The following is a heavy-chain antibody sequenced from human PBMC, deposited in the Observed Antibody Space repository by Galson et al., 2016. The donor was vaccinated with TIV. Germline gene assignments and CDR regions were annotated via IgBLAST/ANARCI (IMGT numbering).Heavy chain of an antibody. Sequence: SVKVSCKASGGIFSGYAINWVRQAPGQGLEWMGRIISIFRTANYAEKFQGRVTITADDTTNTVHTELSSLKSEDTAVYYVSRRTDGHLDAYSGMDVWGQGTTVIVSS. J-gene: IGHJ6*02. V-gene: IGHV1-69*13. CDR1: GGIFSGYA. CDR2: IISIFRTA. CDR3: SRRTDGHLDAYSGMDV. D-gene: IGHD5-24*01.